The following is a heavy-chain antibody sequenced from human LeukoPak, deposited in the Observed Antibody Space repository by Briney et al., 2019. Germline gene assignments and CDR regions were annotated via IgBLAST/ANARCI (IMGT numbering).Heavy chain of an antibody. CDR1: GFTFSSYS. CDR3: ARRGFGGYFDY. D-gene: IGHD3-10*01. CDR2: ISSSSSTI. J-gene: IGHJ4*02. V-gene: IGHV3-48*01. Sequence: GGSLRLSCAASGFTFSSYSMNWVRQAPGKGLEWVSYISSSSSTIYYADSVKGRFTIPRDNAKNSLYLQMNSLRAEDTAVYYCARRGFGGYFDYWGQGTLVTVSS.